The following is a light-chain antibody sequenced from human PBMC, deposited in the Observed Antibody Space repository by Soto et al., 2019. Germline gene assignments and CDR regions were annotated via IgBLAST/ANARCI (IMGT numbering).Light chain of an antibody. CDR1: QGVSRK. J-gene: IGKJ1*01. CDR3: QQYNSYSWT. V-gene: IGKV3-15*01. Sequence: DIVMTQSPATLSVAPGERVTFSCRASQGVSRKLAWYQHKPGQAPRLLISGASTGATGIPARFSGSGSGTEFTLTISSLQSEDCAIYYCQQYNSYSWTFGQGTKVDIK. CDR2: GAS.